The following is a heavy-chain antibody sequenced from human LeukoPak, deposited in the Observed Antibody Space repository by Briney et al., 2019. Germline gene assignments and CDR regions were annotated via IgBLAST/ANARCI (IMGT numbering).Heavy chain of an antibody. J-gene: IGHJ5*02. CDR1: GGSISSGGYY. CDR3: ARGGLLYYRNWFDP. Sequence: SETLSLTCTVSGGSISSGGYYWSWIRQHPGKGLEWIGYIYYSGSTYYNPSLKSRVTISVDTSKNQLSLKLSSVTAADTAVYYCARGGLLYYRNWFDPWGQGTLVTVSS. V-gene: IGHV4-31*03. CDR2: IYYSGST. D-gene: IGHD2-8*01.